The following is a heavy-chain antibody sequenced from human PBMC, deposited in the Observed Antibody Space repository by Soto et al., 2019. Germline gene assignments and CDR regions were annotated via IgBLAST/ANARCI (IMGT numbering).Heavy chain of an antibody. J-gene: IGHJ4*02. D-gene: IGHD5-18*01. V-gene: IGHV3-23*01. Sequence: EVQLLESGGGLVQPGGSLRLSCAASGFTFASYAMSWVRQAPGKGLEWVSAISASGGSTYFADSVKGRFTISRDNSKNTLSLQMKSLSAEDTAVYYCSKYGGDFPDTPMITPGYWGQGTLVTVSS. CDR2: ISASGGST. CDR1: GFTFASYA. CDR3: SKYGGDFPDTPMITPGY.